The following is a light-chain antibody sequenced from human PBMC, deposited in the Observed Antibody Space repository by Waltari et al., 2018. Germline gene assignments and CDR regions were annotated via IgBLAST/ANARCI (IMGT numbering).Light chain of an antibody. J-gene: IGKJ4*01. V-gene: IGKV3-20*01. CDR3: QQYDGSVVT. Sequence: EIVLTQSPGTLSVSPGERVTVSCRASQTITGSWLTWYHQKPGQAPRLLIYGASNRVPGIPDRFSGSGSGTDFTLTISRLEPEDSAVYYCQQYDGSVVTFGGGTKVEIK. CDR1: QTITGSW. CDR2: GAS.